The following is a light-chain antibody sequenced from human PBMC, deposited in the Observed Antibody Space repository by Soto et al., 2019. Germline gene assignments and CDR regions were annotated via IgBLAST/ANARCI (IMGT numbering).Light chain of an antibody. CDR2: DTS. CDR1: QSVSSSY. J-gene: IGKJ5*01. CDR3: RRRSYWPEIN. V-gene: IGKV3D-20*02. Sequence: SVLTQSPGTLPLSQAETATLTCRASQSVSSSYLAWYQQKPGQAPRLLIHDTSNRTTGIPARLSGRGSGQDFTLTISSLEPEGCAVYCRRRRSYWPEINFGQGRRLAI.